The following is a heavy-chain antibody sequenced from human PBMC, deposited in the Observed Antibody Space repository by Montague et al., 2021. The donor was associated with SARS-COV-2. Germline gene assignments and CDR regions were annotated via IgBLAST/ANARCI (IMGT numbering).Heavy chain of an antibody. CDR1: GGSISSDY. CDR3: ARHYDHSSRVDS. Sequence: SETLSLTCTVSGGSISSDYWTWIRQPPGKGLEWIGFVYYRGNTYYNPSLMCRVTISLYTSSTPFSLPLSSVTAADTAIYYCARHYDHSSRVDSWGQGTLVTVSS. V-gene: IGHV4-59*08. CDR2: VYYRGNT. D-gene: IGHD3-16*01. J-gene: IGHJ4*02.